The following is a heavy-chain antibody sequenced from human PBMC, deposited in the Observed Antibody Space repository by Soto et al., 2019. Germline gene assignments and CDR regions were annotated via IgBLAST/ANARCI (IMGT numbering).Heavy chain of an antibody. CDR3: AREASHPWAFHYYGMDV. CDR2: ISSSSSYI. V-gene: IGHV3-21*01. J-gene: IGHJ6*02. CDR1: GFTFSSYS. Sequence: GGSLRLSCAASGFTFSSYSMNWVRQAPGKGLEWVSSISSSSSYIYYADSVKGRFTISRDNAKNSLYLQMNSLRAEDTAVYYCAREASHPWAFHYYGMDVWGQGTTVTVSS.